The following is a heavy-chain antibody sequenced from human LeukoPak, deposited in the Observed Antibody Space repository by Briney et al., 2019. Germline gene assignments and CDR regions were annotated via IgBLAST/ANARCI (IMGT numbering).Heavy chain of an antibody. Sequence: GGSLRLSCAASGFTFSSYGMHWVRQAPGKGLEWVAFIRYDGSNKYYADSVKGRFTISRDNSKNTLYLQMNSLRAGDTAVYYCAKGRKYSSGVFPFDYWGQGTLVTVSS. J-gene: IGHJ4*02. D-gene: IGHD6-19*01. CDR2: IRYDGSNK. CDR3: AKGRKYSSGVFPFDY. V-gene: IGHV3-30*02. CDR1: GFTFSSYG.